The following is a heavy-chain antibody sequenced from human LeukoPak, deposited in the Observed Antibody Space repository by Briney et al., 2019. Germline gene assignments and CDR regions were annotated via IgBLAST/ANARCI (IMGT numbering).Heavy chain of an antibody. V-gene: IGHV3-30*03. J-gene: IGHJ5*02. CDR2: VSSDGSID. D-gene: IGHD1-7*01. Sequence: GGSLRLSCAASGFTFSNYGMHWVRQAPGKGLEWVAVVSSDGSIDYYADSLRGRFTVSRDNSKNTMFLQFNTLRPEDTAVYYCTREGMGTTFSAWFEPWGQGTLVTVSS. CDR1: GFTFSNYG. CDR3: TREGMGTTFSAWFEP.